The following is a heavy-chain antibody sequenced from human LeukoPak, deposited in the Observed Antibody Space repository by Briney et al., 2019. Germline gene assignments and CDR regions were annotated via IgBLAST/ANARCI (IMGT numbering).Heavy chain of an antibody. CDR1: GFTFSSYS. D-gene: IGHD3-22*01. CDR2: ISSSSSYI. J-gene: IGHJ3*02. CDR3: ARDRVVINSDAFDI. V-gene: IGHV3-21*01. Sequence: PGGSLRLSCAASGFTFSSYSMNWVRQAPGKGLEWVSSISSSSSYIYYADSVKGRFTISRDNAKNSLYLQMDSLRAEDTAVYYCARDRVVINSDAFDIWGQGTMVTVSS.